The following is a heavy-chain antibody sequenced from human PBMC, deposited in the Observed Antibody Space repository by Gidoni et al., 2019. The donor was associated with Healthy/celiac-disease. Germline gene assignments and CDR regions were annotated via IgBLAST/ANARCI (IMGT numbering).Heavy chain of an antibody. CDR2: ISGSGGST. J-gene: IGHJ6*02. CDR3: ANPIDRRYYYYGMDV. Sequence: TASGFTFSSYAMSWVRQAPGKGLEWVSAISGSGGSTYYAESGKGRFTISRDNSKNTLYLQMNSLRAEDTAVYYCANPIDRRYYYYGMDVWGQGTTVTVSS. CDR1: GFTFSSYA. V-gene: IGHV3-23*01.